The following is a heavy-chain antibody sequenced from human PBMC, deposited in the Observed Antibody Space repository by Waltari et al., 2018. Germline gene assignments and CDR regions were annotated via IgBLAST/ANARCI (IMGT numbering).Heavy chain of an antibody. CDR3: ARVAADTFDY. CDR2: IYYSGST. V-gene: IGHV4-30-4*08. D-gene: IGHD2-15*01. CDR1: AGSIRSGAYY. Sequence: QVQLQESGPGLVKPSQTLSLPCTVSAGSIRSGAYYWSWIRQPPGKGLEWIGYIYYSGSTYYNPSLKGRVTISVDTSKNQFSLKLSSVTAADTAVYYCARVAADTFDYWGQGTLVTVSS. J-gene: IGHJ4*02.